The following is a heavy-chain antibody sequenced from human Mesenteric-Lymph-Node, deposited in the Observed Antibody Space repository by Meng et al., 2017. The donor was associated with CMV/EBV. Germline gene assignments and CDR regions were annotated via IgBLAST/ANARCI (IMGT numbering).Heavy chain of an antibody. CDR2: IKSKTDGGTT. CDR1: GFTFSNAW. D-gene: IGHD1-26*01. CDR3: TTDHVRGWELLFYYYGMDV. J-gene: IGHJ6*02. V-gene: IGHV3-15*01. Sequence: GESLKISCAASGFTFSNAWMSWVRQAPGKGLEWVGRIKSKTDGGTTDFAAPVKGRFTISRDDSKNTLYLQMNSLKTEDTAVYYCTTDHVRGWELLFYYYGMDVWGQGTTVTVSS.